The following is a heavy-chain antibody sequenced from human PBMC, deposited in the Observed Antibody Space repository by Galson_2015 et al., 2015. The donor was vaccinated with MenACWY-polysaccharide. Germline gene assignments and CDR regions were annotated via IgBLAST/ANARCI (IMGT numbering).Heavy chain of an antibody. CDR2: ISAGGSPT. J-gene: IGHJ4*02. CDR3: ATSGGSSSTLTYFDY. D-gene: IGHD6-6*01. CDR1: GFTFSTSA. Sequence: SLRLSCAASGFTFSTSAMNWVRQAPGKGLEWVSTISAGGSPTYYADSVKGRFTISRDNSKNTLYVQMNNLGAEDTAVYYCATSGGSSSTLTYFDYWGQGILVTVSS. V-gene: IGHV3-23*01.